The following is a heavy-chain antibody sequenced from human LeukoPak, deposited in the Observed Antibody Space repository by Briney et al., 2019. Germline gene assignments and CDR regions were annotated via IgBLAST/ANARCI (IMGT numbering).Heavy chain of an antibody. J-gene: IGHJ6*03. CDR2: MNPSGGST. V-gene: IGHV1-46*01. CDR1: GYTFTSYY. Sequence: ASVKVSCKASGYTFTSYYIHWVRQAPGQGLEWMGLMNPSGGSTNYAQKFQGRVTMTRDTSTSTVYMELSSLRSEDTAVYHCARGPSITMIRGGQWYYYMDVWGKGTTVTISS. CDR3: ARGPSITMIRGGQWYYYMDV. D-gene: IGHD3-10*01.